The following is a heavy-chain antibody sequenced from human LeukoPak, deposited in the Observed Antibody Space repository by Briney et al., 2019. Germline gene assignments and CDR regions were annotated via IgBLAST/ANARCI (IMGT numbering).Heavy chain of an antibody. CDR2: INPNSGGT. V-gene: IGHV1-2*02. CDR1: GYTFTGYY. D-gene: IGHD3-9*01. Sequence: ASVMVSCKASGYTFTGYYMHWVRQAPGQGLEWMGWINPNSGGTNYAQKFQGRVTMTRDTSISTAYMELSRLRSDDTAVYYCARDRDYDILTGYYTDPWGQGTLVTVSS. J-gene: IGHJ5*02. CDR3: ARDRDYDILTGYYTDP.